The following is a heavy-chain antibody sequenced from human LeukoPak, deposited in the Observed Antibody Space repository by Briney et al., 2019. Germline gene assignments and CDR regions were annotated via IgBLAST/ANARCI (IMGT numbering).Heavy chain of an antibody. Sequence: SETLSLTCAVSGGSISSYYWSWIRQPPGKGLEWIGYIYYSGSTNYNPSLKSRVTISVDTSKNQFSLKLSSVTAADTAVYYCARLVGMATTNWGQGTLVTVSS. CDR2: IYYSGST. CDR1: GGSISSYY. D-gene: IGHD5-24*01. J-gene: IGHJ4*02. V-gene: IGHV4-59*08. CDR3: ARLVGMATTN.